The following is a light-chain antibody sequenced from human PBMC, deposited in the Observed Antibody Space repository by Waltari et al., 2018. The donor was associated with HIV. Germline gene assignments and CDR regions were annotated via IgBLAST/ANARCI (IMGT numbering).Light chain of an antibody. CDR2: ANI. Sequence: QSVLTPPPSASGAPGQRVTTPCTGTTPNTRAGYDVPWYQQLPGTAPKLLIYANIHRPSGVPDRFSVSKSATSASLAITGLQAEDEADYFCQSYDSSLSAYVVFGGGTKLTVL. J-gene: IGLJ2*01. V-gene: IGLV1-40*01. CDR3: QSYDSSLSAYVV. CDR1: TPNTRAGYD.